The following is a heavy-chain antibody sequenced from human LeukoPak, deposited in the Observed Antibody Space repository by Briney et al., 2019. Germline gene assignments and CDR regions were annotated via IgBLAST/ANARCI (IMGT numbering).Heavy chain of an antibody. CDR3: AREGRSGDYDY. V-gene: IGHV3-30-3*01. Sequence: GRSLRLSCAASGFTFSSYAMHWVRQAPGKGLEWVAVISYDGSNKYYADSVKGRFTISRDNSKSTLYLQMNSLRAEDTAVYYCAREGRSGDYDYWGQGTLVTVSS. J-gene: IGHJ4*02. CDR1: GFTFSSYA. D-gene: IGHD4-17*01. CDR2: ISYDGSNK.